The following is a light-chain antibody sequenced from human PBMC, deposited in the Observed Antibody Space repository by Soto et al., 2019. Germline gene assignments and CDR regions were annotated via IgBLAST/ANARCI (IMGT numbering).Light chain of an antibody. CDR1: QSVGGY. CDR2: DVS. V-gene: IGKV3-11*01. Sequence: EIVLTQSPATLSLSPGERATLSCRASQSVGGYLAWYQQKPGQAPRLLIFDVSNRATGIPARFSGSASGTVFTHALSSVEAADFAVYYCQPPSRWLTFGGATKVGVK. J-gene: IGKJ4*01. CDR3: QPPSRWLT.